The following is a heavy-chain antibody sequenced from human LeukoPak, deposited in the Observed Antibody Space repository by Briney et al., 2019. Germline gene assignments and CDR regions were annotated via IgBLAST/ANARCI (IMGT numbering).Heavy chain of an antibody. J-gene: IGHJ4*02. CDR3: ARDRSGDFDY. CDR1: GYTFTGYY. Sequence: GASVKVSCKASGYTFTGYYMHWVRQTPGQGLEWMGWINPNNGGTNYARKFQGRVTMTRDTSFSTAYMELNRLRSDDTAVYYCARDRSGDFDYWGQGTLVTVSS. D-gene: IGHD7-27*01. V-gene: IGHV1-2*02. CDR2: INPNNGGT.